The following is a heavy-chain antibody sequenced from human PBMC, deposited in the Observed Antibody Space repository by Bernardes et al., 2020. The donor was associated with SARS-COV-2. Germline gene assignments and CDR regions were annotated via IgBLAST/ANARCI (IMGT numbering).Heavy chain of an antibody. V-gene: IGHV4-39*01. CDR3: ARRHGGWYRYFDY. J-gene: IGHJ4*02. D-gene: IGHD6-19*01. Sequence: SQTLSLTCTVSGGSISSSSYYWGWIRQPPGKGLEWIGSIDYSRSTYYNPSHKSRVTITVDTSKNQFSLTLSSVTAAATTVYYCARRHGGWYRYFDYWGEGTLDTVAS. CDR1: GGSISSSSYY. CDR2: IDYSRST.